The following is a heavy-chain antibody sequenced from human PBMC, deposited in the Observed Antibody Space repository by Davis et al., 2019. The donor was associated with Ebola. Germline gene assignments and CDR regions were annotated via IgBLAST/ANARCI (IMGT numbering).Heavy chain of an antibody. J-gene: IGHJ3*02. Sequence: HTGGSLRLSCAASGFTFSTYWMHWVRQAPGKGLVWVSRINSDGSTTTYADSVKGRFTISRDNSKNTLYLQMNSLRAEDTAVYYCAKVEGDIVVVIAQAFDIWGQGTMVTVSS. D-gene: IGHD2-21*01. CDR1: GFTFSTYW. CDR2: INSDGSTT. CDR3: AKVEGDIVVVIAQAFDI. V-gene: IGHV3-74*01.